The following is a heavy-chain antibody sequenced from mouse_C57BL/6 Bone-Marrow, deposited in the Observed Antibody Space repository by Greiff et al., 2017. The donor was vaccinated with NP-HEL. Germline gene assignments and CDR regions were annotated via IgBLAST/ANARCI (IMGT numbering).Heavy chain of an antibody. V-gene: IGHV14-4*01. CDR3: TTYNYSNYYAMDY. CDR2: IDPENGDT. CDR1: GFNITDDY. Sequence: EVQVVESGAELVRPGASVKLSCTASGFNITDDYMHWVKQRPEQGLEWIGWIDPENGDTEYASKFQGKATITADTSSNTAYLQLSSLTSEDTAVYYCTTYNYSNYYAMDYWGQGTSVTVSS. J-gene: IGHJ4*01. D-gene: IGHD2-5*01.